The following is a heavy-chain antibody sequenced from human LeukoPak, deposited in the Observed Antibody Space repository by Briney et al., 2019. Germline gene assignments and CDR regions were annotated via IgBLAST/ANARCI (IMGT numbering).Heavy chain of an antibody. CDR2: INPNSGGT. J-gene: IGHJ4*02. CDR1: GYTFTGYY. CDR3: ARDGVRLLWFGESKGSFDY. V-gene: IGHV1-2*02. D-gene: IGHD3-10*01. Sequence: DSVKVSCKASGYTFTGYYMHWVRQAPGQGLEWMGWINPNSGGTNYAQKFQGRVTMSRDTSISTAYMELSRLRSDDTAVYYCARDGVRLLWFGESKGSFDYWGQGTLVTVSS.